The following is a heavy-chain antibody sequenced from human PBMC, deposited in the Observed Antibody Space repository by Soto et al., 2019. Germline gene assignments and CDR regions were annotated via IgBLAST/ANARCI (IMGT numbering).Heavy chain of an antibody. Sequence: HPGGSLRLSCAASGFTFSSYGMHWVRQAPGKGLEWVAVISYDGSNKYYADSVKGRFTISRDNSKNTLYLQMNSLRAEDTAVYYCAKDGDYDKSGMDVWGQGTTVTVSS. D-gene: IGHD3-9*01. V-gene: IGHV3-30*18. CDR2: ISYDGSNK. CDR1: GFTFSSYG. CDR3: AKDGDYDKSGMDV. J-gene: IGHJ6*02.